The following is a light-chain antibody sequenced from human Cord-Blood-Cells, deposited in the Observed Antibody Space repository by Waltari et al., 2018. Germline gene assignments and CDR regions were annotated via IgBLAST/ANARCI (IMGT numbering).Light chain of an antibody. V-gene: IGKV1-39*01. CDR1: QSISSY. Sequence: IQMTQSPSSLSASVGDRVTITCRASQSISSYLNWYQQKPGKAPKLLIYAASSLQSGVPSRFSGSGSGTDFTLTISSLQPEDFATYYCQQYYSYPWTFGQGTKVEIK. CDR3: QQYYSYPWT. J-gene: IGKJ1*01. CDR2: AAS.